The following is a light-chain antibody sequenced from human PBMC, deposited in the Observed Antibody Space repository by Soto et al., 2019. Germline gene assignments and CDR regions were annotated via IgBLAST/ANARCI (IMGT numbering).Light chain of an antibody. CDR3: QQYLNRLT. CDR2: KAS. Sequence: DIQMTQSPSTLSASVGDRVTITCRASQRISTWLAWYQQKPGKAPKLLIYKASRLEGGVPSRFSGSGAGTEFYLTIRSLQPDDFATYYCQQYLNRLTFGQGTKVEIK. CDR1: QRISTW. V-gene: IGKV1-5*03. J-gene: IGKJ1*01.